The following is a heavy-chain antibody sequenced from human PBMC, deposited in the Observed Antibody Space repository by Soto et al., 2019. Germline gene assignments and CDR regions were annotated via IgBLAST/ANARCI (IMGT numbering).Heavy chain of an antibody. CDR1: GYIFSKDW. V-gene: IGHV5-51*01. CDR3: ARDGYNLIDY. Sequence: PAESLKISCHSSGYIFSKDWIGWVRQMPGKGLEWMGIIYPGDSDTRYSPSFQGQVTISADKSITTAYLQWRSLKASDTAIYYCARDGYNLIDYWGQGTLVTVSS. J-gene: IGHJ4*02. CDR2: IYPGDSDT. D-gene: IGHD5-12*01.